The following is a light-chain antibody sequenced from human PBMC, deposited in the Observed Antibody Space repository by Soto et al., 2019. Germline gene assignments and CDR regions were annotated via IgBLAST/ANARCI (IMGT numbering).Light chain of an antibody. J-gene: IGKJ1*01. CDR2: GAS. CDR1: QSVSSN. Sequence: EIVMTQSPATLSVSPGERATLSCRASQSVSSNLAWYLQKPGQAPRLLIYGASTRATGIPARFSGSGSGKEFTLTISSLQSEDFAVYYCQQSHNWPRRTLAQGTHVDIK. V-gene: IGKV3-15*01. CDR3: QQSHNWPRRT.